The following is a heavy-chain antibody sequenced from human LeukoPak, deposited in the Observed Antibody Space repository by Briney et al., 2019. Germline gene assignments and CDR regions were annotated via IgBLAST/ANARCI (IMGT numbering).Heavy chain of an antibody. Sequence: GGSLRLSCAASGFTFSTYSMSWVRQAPGKGLEWISFISGTSTTIYQVESVLGRFTVSRDNAKNSLYLQMNNLRVEDAAVYFCARQSRTAWAPYDYWGQGTLVTVSS. D-gene: IGHD2-2*01. CDR2: ISGTSTTI. CDR1: GFTFSTYS. V-gene: IGHV3-48*04. J-gene: IGHJ4*02. CDR3: ARQSRTAWAPYDY.